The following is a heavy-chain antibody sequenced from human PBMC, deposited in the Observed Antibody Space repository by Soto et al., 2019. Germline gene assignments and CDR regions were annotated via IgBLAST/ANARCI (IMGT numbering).Heavy chain of an antibody. D-gene: IGHD5-12*01. CDR2: INAGNGNT. CDR1: GYTFTNYA. V-gene: IGHV1-3*05. CDR3: ARVSGYYLPDY. J-gene: IGHJ4*02. Sequence: QVQLVQSGAEDKKPGASVKVSCKASGYTFTNYAMHWVRQAPGQRLEWMGWINAGNGNTKYSQKFQGRVTITRDTSASTAYMELSSLRSEDTAVYYCARVSGYYLPDYWGLGTLVTVSS.